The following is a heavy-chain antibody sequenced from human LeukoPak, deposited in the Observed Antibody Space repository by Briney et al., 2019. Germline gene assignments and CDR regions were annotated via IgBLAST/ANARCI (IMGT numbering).Heavy chain of an antibody. CDR2: ISYDGSNK. J-gene: IGHJ5*02. CDR3: AKGSSSWYGSFDP. CDR1: GFTFSSYG. Sequence: GGSLRLPCAASGFTFSSYGMHWFRQAPGKGLEWVAVISYDGSNKYYADSVKGRFTISRDNSKNTLYLQMNSLRAEDTAVYYCAKGSSSWYGSFDPWGQRTPVTVSS. V-gene: IGHV3-30*18. D-gene: IGHD6-13*01.